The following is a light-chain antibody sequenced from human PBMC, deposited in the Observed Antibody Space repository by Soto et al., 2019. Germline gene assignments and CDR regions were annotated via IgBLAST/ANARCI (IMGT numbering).Light chain of an antibody. J-gene: IGLJ2*01. CDR3: SSYAGRYTWV. Sequence: QSVLTQSRSVSGSPGQSVTITCTGTSSDVGYYDYVSWCQQHPGKAPKLIIYDVTKRPSGVPDRFSGSKSGITASLTISGLQAEDEADYYCSSYAGRYTWVFGGGTKLTVL. V-gene: IGLV2-11*01. CDR2: DVT. CDR1: SSDVGYYDY.